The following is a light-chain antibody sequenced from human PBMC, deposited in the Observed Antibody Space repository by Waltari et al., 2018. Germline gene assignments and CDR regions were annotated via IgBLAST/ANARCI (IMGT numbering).Light chain of an antibody. CDR2: SES. CDR1: QGISSN. Sequence: IQLTQSPSSLSASVGDRVTITCRASQGISSNFAWYKQKPGKAPKLLIPSESTLQRGVPLRCSGSGSGTDFTLTISSLQPEDFATYYCQQLNSYPITFGQGTRLEIK. J-gene: IGKJ5*01. V-gene: IGKV1-9*01. CDR3: QQLNSYPIT.